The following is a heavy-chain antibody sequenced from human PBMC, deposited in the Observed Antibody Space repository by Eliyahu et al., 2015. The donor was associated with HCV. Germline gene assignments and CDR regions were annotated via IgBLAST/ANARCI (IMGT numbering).Heavy chain of an antibody. CDR1: GFNFVTYW. CDR3: ARGIYSHAFDI. J-gene: IGHJ3*02. CDR2: INNDGSDR. Sequence: LVQPGGSLRLSCAASGFNFVTYWMHWVRQAPGQGLVWVSRINNDGSDRIYADSVRGRFTISRDNAKNTLYLQVNSLRAEDTAVYYCARGIYSHAFDIWGQGTMVTVSS. D-gene: IGHD5-12*01. V-gene: IGHV3-74*01.